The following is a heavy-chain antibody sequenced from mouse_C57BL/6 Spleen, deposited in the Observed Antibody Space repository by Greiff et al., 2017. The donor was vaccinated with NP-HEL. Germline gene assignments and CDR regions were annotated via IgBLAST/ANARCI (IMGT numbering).Heavy chain of an antibody. J-gene: IGHJ3*01. D-gene: IGHD2-12*01. CDR1: GYTFTSYG. Sequence: VQLQQSGAELARPGASVKLSCKASGYTFTSYGISWVKQRTGQGLEWIGEIYPRSGNTYYNEKFKGKATLTADKSSSTAYMELRSLTSEDSAVYFCARSDSYDWFAYWGQGTLVTVSA. CDR2: IYPRSGNT. CDR3: ARSDSYDWFAY. V-gene: IGHV1-81*01.